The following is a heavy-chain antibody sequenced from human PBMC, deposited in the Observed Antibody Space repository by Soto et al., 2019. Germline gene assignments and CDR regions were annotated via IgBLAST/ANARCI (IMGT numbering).Heavy chain of an antibody. V-gene: IGHV3-23*01. CDR2: ISGSGGST. D-gene: IGHD6-19*01. CDR3: ARRTSGWYLDY. Sequence: EVQLLESGGGLVQPGGSLRLSCAASGFTFSSYAMSWVRQAPGKGLEWVSVISGSGGSTYYADSVKGRFTISRDNSKNTLYLQMNSLRAEYTAVYYWARRTSGWYLDYWGQGTLVTVSS. CDR1: GFTFSSYA. J-gene: IGHJ4*02.